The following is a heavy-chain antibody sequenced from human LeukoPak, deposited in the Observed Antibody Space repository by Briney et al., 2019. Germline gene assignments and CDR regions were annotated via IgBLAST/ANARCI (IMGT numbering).Heavy chain of an antibody. CDR1: GGSISSYY. CDR2: IYYSGST. CDR3: ARSDVDTAILGY. D-gene: IGHD5-18*01. J-gene: IGHJ4*02. V-gene: IGHV4-59*01. Sequence: PSETLSLTCTVSGGSISSYYWSWIRQPPGKGLEWIGYIYYSGSTNYNPSFKSRVTISVDTSKNQFSLKLSSVTAADTAVYYCARSDVDTAILGYWGQGTLVTVSS.